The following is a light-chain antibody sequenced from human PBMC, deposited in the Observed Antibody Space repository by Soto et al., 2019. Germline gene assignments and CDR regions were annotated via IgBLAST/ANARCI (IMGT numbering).Light chain of an antibody. CDR1: SSDVGGYNY. CDR2: DVS. Sequence: QSALTQPASVSGCPGQSITISCTGTSSDVGGYNYVSWYQQHPGKAPKLMIYDVSNRPSGVSNRFSGSKSGNTASLTISGLQAKDEADYYCSSYTTSGSMVFGGGTKLTVL. J-gene: IGLJ2*01. CDR3: SSYTTSGSMV. V-gene: IGLV2-14*01.